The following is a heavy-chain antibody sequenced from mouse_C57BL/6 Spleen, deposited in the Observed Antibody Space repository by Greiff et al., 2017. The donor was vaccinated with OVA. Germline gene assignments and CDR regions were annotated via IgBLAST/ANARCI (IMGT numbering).Heavy chain of an antibody. CDR3: ARETPLNFDY. CDR2: ISYDGSN. Sequence: VQLQQSGPGLVKPSQSLSLTCSVTGYSITSGYYWNWIRQFPGNKLEWMGYISYDGSNNYNPSLKNRISITRDTSKNQFFLKLNSVTTEDTATYYCARETPLNFDYWGQGTTLTVSS. V-gene: IGHV3-6*01. CDR1: GYSITSGYY. J-gene: IGHJ2*01.